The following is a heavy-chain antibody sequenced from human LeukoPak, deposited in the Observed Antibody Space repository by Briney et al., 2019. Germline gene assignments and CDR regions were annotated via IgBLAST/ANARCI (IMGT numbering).Heavy chain of an antibody. D-gene: IGHD2/OR15-2a*01. CDR2: ISYDGSNK. J-gene: IGHJ3*02. CDR3: ARGNFSAYDI. Sequence: GGSLRLSCAASGFTFSSYGMHWVRQAPGKGLEWVAVISYDGSNKYYADSVKGRLTISRDNSKNTLYLQMNSLRAEDTAVYYCARGNFSAYDIWGQGTMVTVSS. V-gene: IGHV3-30*03. CDR1: GFTFSSYG.